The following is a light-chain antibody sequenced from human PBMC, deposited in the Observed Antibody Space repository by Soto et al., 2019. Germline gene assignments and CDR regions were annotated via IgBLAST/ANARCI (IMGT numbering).Light chain of an antibody. CDR2: DAS. J-gene: IGKJ5*01. CDR3: QQRRNWPIT. V-gene: IGKV3-11*01. CDR1: QSVSSY. Sequence: EIVLTQSPGTLSLSPGQIATLSFMASQSVSSYLAWYQQKPGQAPRLLIYDASNRATGIPARFSGSGSGTDFTLTISSLEPEDFAVYYCQQRRNWPITFGQGTRLEIK.